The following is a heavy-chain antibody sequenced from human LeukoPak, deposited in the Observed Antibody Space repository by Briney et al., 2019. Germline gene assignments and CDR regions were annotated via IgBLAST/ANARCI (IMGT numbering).Heavy chain of an antibody. Sequence: SETLSLTCTVSGGSISSSSYYWGWIRQPPGKGLEWIGSIYYSGGTYYNPSLKSRVTISVDTSKNQFSLKLSSVTAADTAVYYCASSGWYLSSFNWGQGTLVTVSS. CDR1: GGSISSSSYY. D-gene: IGHD6-19*01. CDR3: ASSGWYLSSFN. J-gene: IGHJ4*02. V-gene: IGHV4-39*01. CDR2: IYYSGGT.